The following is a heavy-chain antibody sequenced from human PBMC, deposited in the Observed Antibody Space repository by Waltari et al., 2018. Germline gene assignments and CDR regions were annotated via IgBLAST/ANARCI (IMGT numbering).Heavy chain of an antibody. V-gene: IGHV3-23*03. CDR3: AKDREGRASYYFDY. CDR2: IYSGGST. CDR1: GFTFSSYA. D-gene: IGHD1-26*01. J-gene: IGHJ4*02. Sequence: EVQLLESGGGLVQPGGSLRLSCAASGFTFSSYAMRWVRQAPGKGLEWVSVIYSGGSTYDADSLKGRFTISRDNSKNTLYLQMNSLRAEDTAVYYCAKDREGRASYYFDYWGQGTLVTVSS.